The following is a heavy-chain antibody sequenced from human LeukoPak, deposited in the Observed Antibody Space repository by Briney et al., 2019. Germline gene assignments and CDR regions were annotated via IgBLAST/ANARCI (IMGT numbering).Heavy chain of an antibody. CDR1: GFTFSSYG. CDR3: ARDMVRGVVNYYYMDV. J-gene: IGHJ6*03. CDR2: IRYDGSNK. Sequence: GGSLRLSCAASGFTFSSYGMHWVRQAPGKGLEWVAFIRYDGSNKYYADSVKGRFTISRDNSKNTLYLQMNSLRAEDTAVYYCARDMVRGVVNYYYMDVWGKGTTVTISS. V-gene: IGHV3-30*02. D-gene: IGHD3-10*01.